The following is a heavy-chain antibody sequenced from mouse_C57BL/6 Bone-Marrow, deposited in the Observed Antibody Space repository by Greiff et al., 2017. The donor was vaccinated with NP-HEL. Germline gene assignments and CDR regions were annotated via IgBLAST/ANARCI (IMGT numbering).Heavy chain of an antibody. D-gene: IGHD3-3*01. CDR1: GFTFSSYA. J-gene: IGHJ2*01. V-gene: IGHV5-4*01. CDR2: ISDGGSYT. Sequence: EVQLVESGGGLVKPGGSLKLSCAASGFTFSSYAMSWVRQTPEKRLEWVATISDGGSYTYYPDNVKGRFTISRDNAKNNLYLQMSHLKSEDTAMYYCARALGTWDYWGQGTTLTVSS. CDR3: ARALGTWDY.